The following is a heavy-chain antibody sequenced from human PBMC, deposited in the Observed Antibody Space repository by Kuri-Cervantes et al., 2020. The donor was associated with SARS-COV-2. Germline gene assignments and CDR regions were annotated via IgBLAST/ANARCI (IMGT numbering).Heavy chain of an antibody. V-gene: IGHV3-74*01. CDR2: INPDGSYT. J-gene: IGHJ4*02. CDR3: VRDGDHWNFDY. D-gene: IGHD1-1*01. CDR1: GFTSSGHW. Sequence: GGSLRLSCAASGFTSSGHWIHWVRQAPGKGLVWVSRINPDGSYTNNADSVKGRFTLSRDNAKKMLFLQMNSLKAEDTAVYYCVRDGDHWNFDYWGQGTLVTVSS.